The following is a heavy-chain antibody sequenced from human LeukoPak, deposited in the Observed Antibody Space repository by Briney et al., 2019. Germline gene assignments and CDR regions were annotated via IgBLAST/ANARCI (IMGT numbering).Heavy chain of an antibody. J-gene: IGHJ4*02. CDR2: ISYDGSNK. D-gene: IGHD3-22*01. Sequence: PGRSLRLSCAVSGFIFSSYAMHWVRQAPGKGLEWVAVISYDGSNKYYADSVKGRFTISRDSSKNTLYLQMNSLRPEDTAVYYCASGYDTSGYYHYYFDYWGQGTLVTVSS. V-gene: IGHV3-30-3*01. CDR3: ASGYDTSGYYHYYFDY. CDR1: GFIFSSYA.